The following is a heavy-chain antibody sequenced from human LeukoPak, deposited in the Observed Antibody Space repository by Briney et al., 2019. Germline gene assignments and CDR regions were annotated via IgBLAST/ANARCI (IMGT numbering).Heavy chain of an antibody. J-gene: IGHJ6*02. CDR1: GGSFSGYY. CDR3: ARGRLGYSYGAHYYGMDV. V-gene: IGHV4-34*01. D-gene: IGHD5-18*01. CDR2: INHSGST. Sequence: SETLSLTCAVYGGSFSGYYWSWIRQPPGKGLEWIGEINHSGSTNYNPSLKSRVTISVDTSKNQFSLKLSSVTAADTAVYYCARGRLGYSYGAHYYGMDVWGQGTTVTVSS.